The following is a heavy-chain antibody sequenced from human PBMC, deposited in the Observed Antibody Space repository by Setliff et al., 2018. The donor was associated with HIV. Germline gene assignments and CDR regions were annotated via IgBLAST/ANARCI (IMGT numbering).Heavy chain of an antibody. CDR1: GDSIDSPHC. V-gene: IGHV4-4*02. CDR3: ARSLLPSITVAGTIGY. CDR2: VCQRGGI. D-gene: IGHD6-19*01. Sequence: PSETLSLTCTVSGDSIDSPHCWSWVRQSLEKGLEWIGEVCQRGGINYYPFFWSRAIISMDKPRSYFSLRLTSVTAADTAVYYCARSLLPSITVAGTIGYWGQGSLVTVSS. J-gene: IGHJ4*02.